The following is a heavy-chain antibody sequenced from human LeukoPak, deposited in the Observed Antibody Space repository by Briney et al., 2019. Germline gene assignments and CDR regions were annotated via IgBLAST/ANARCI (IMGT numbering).Heavy chain of an antibody. D-gene: IGHD2-15*01. CDR1: GYTFTEYY. V-gene: IGHV1-2*02. CDR2: INPNSGDT. CDR3: VRDIAPIGSWWFDP. J-gene: IGHJ5*02. Sequence: ASVKVSCKASGYTFTEYYMNWLRQAPGLVFEWMGSINPNSGDTYYSPEFQGRVTLTRDTSIKTAYMEMNSLKSDDTAVYYCVRDIAPIGSWWFDPWGQGTLIIVSS.